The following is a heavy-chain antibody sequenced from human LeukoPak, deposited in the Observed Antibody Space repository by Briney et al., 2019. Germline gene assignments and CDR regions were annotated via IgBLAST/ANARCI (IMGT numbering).Heavy chain of an antibody. Sequence: PGTSLRLSCAASGFIFSTYAMHWVRQAPGKGLEWVAVISYDGNNEYYTDSVKGRFTISRDDSKNALYLQMNSLRAEDTAVYYCTKTSSDPSKWLPIVYWGQGTLVTVSS. CDR2: ISYDGNNE. V-gene: IGHV3-30-3*02. J-gene: IGHJ4*02. CDR3: TKTSSDPSKWLPIVY. CDR1: GFIFSTYA. D-gene: IGHD5-12*01.